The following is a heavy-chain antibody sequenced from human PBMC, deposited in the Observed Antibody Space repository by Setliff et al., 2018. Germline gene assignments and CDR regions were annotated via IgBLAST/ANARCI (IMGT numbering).Heavy chain of an antibody. CDR2: IYYSGST. Sequence: KSSETLSLTCTVSGGSISSHYWSWIRQPPGKGLEWIGYIYYSGSTNYNPSLKSRVTISVDTSKNQFSLKLSSVTAADTAVYYCAREDIVVVPAAIGSFYYYYMDVWGKGTTVTVSS. CDR3: AREDIVVVPAAIGSFYYYYMDV. CDR1: GGSISSHY. D-gene: IGHD2-2*02. J-gene: IGHJ6*03. V-gene: IGHV4-59*11.